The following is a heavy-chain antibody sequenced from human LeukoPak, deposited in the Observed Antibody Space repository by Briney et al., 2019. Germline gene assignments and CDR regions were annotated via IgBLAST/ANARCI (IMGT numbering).Heavy chain of an antibody. CDR1: GYTFTGYY. J-gene: IGHJ5*02. D-gene: IGHD2-2*01. CDR3: ASGYCSSTSCYHWFDP. Sequence: ASVKVSCKASGYTFTGYYMHWVRQAPGQGLEWMGWINPNSGGTNYAQKFQGRVTMTRDTSISTAYMELSRLRSDDPAVYYCASGYCSSTSCYHWFDPWGQGTLVTVSS. CDR2: INPNSGGT. V-gene: IGHV1-2*02.